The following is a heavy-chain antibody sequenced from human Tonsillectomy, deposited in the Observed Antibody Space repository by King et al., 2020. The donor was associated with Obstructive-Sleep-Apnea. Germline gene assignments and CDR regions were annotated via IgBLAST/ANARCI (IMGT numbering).Heavy chain of an antibody. D-gene: IGHD3-16*02. CDR2: LSYCAST. J-gene: IGHJ4*02. CDR3: ARLTGDYVWGSYRYVDY. CDR1: GSSISRRIYY. Sequence: QLQESGPGLVKPSETLSLTCTVSGSSISRRIYYWGWSRQSPGKWLGCIGSLSYCASTYDNPSLKSRVTISVDTSNNQLSLKLSSVTAADTAVYYCARLTGDYVWGSYRYVDYWGQGTLVTVSS. V-gene: IGHV4-39*01.